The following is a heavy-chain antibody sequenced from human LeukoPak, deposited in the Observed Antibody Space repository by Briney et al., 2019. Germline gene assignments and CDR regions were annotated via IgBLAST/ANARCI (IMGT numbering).Heavy chain of an antibody. J-gene: IGHJ4*02. CDR1: GFTFSNYA. CDR3: AKGSGTAEDY. D-gene: IGHD6-25*01. V-gene: IGHV3-23*01. Sequence: GGSLRLSCAASGFTFSNYAMSWVRQAPGKVLEWVSVIGGSRGSTYYADSVKGRFTISRDNSKNTLYLQMNSLRAEDTAVYYCAKGSGTAEDYWGQGTLVTVSS. CDR2: IGGSRGST.